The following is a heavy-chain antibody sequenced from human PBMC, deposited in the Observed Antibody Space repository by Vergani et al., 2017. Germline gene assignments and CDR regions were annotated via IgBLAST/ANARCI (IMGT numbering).Heavy chain of an antibody. J-gene: IGHJ4*02. V-gene: IGHV5-51*01. CDR3: ARHTTYTDS. CDR1: EYSFGNYW. D-gene: IGHD1-1*01. CDR2: IYPADSDT. Sequence: EVELVQSGPEMRKPGESLKISCKGSEYSFGNYWIGWVRQMPGKGLEWMGIIYPADSDTRYSPSFQGQVTISAEKSISTAFLQWDSLKASDTALHYCARHTTYTDSWGQGTLVTVSS.